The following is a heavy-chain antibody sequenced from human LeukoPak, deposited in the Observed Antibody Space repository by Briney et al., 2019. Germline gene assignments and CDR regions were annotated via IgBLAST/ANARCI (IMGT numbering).Heavy chain of an antibody. D-gene: IGHD2-8*01. CDR1: GGSFSGYY. CDR3: ATNGYYCMDV. Sequence: SETLSLTCAVYGGSFSGYYWSWIRQPPGKGLEWIGEIYHSGGTNYNPSLKSRITISVDKSQNQFSLKVNSLTAADTAVYYCATNGYYCMDVWGKGTTVTVSS. V-gene: IGHV4-34*01. CDR2: IYHSGGT. J-gene: IGHJ6*03.